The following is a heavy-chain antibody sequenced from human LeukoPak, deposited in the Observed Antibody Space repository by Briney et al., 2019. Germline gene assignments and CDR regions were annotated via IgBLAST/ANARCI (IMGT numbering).Heavy chain of an antibody. CDR3: ARVPSKHSVWYYDSNTGAFDI. Sequence: GGSLRLSCAASGFTFSDYYMSWIRQAPGKGLEWVSYISSISSYTNYADSVKGRFTISRDNAKNSLYLQMNSLRAEDTAVYYCARVPSKHSVWYYDSNTGAFDIWGQGTMVTVSS. CDR1: GFTFSDYY. V-gene: IGHV3-11*03. J-gene: IGHJ3*02. CDR2: ISSISSYT. D-gene: IGHD3-22*01.